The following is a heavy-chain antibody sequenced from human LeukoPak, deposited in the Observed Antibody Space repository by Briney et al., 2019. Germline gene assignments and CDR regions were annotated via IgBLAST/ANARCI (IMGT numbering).Heavy chain of an antibody. V-gene: IGHV1-69*04. D-gene: IGHD5-18*01. CDR1: TFXXXA. Sequence: TFXXXAIXWXXXXPGQGLEWMGRTIPILGIANYAQKFQGRVTITADKSTSTAYMELSSLRSEDTAVYYCARAVGYSYGTNYFDYWGQGTLVTVSS. CDR2: TIPILGIA. CDR3: ARAVGYSYGTNYFDY. J-gene: IGHJ4*02.